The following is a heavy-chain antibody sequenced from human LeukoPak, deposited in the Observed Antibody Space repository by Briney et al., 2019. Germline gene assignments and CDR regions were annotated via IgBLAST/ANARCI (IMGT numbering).Heavy chain of an antibody. J-gene: IGHJ4*02. CDR2: ISSSSSYI. V-gene: IGHV3-21*01. CDR3: ARDRIVGAKPDY. CDR1: GFTFCSYS. Sequence: PGGSLRLSCAASGFTFCSYSMNWVRQAPGKGLEWVSSISSSSSYIYYADSVKGRFTISRDNAKNSLYLQMNSLRAEDTAVYYCARDRIVGAKPDYWGQGTLVTVSS. D-gene: IGHD1-26*01.